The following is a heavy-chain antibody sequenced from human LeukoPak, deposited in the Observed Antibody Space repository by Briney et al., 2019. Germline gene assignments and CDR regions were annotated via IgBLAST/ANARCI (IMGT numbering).Heavy chain of an antibody. CDR3: ARDFWGFDF. CDR1: GFTFSNFA. V-gene: IGHV3-30*04. Sequence: GGSLRLSCAASGFTFSNFAMHWVRQAPGKGLEWVAMMSYDGSNKYTDSVKGRFTISRDNSKNMVDLYMSNLKIEDTAVYYCARDFWGFDFWGQGTLVTVSS. J-gene: IGHJ4*02. D-gene: IGHD7-27*01. CDR2: MSYDGSNK.